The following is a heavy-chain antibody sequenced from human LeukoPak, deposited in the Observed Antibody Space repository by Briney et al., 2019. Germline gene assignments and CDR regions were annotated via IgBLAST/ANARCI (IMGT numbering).Heavy chain of an antibody. CDR1: GFTFTNYG. Sequence: PGGTLRLSCAASGFTFTNYGMTWVRQAPGKGLEWVSTISGSDGSTYYADSVKGRFIISRDNSKNTLYLQMNSLRAEDTAVYYCSKDRPYSTSWYGAGDYWGQGTLVTVSS. CDR3: SKDRPYSTSWYGAGDY. CDR2: ISGSDGST. D-gene: IGHD6-13*01. J-gene: IGHJ4*02. V-gene: IGHV3-23*01.